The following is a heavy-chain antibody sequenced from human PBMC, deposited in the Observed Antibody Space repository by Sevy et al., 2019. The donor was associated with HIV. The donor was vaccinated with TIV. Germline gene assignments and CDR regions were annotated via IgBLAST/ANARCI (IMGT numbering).Heavy chain of an antibody. CDR2: ISSSSSTI. D-gene: IGHD4-17*01. CDR1: GFTFSSYS. J-gene: IGHJ5*02. CDR3: ARDKDDYGDYAAFDP. Sequence: GGSLRLSCAASGFTFSSYSMNWVRQAPGKGLERVSYISSSSSTIYYADSVKGRFTISRDNAKNSLYLQMNSLRDEDTAVYYCARDKDDYGDYAAFDPWGQGTLVTVSS. V-gene: IGHV3-48*02.